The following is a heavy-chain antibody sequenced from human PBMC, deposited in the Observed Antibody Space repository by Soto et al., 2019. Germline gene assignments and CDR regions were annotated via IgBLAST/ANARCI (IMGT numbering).Heavy chain of an antibody. J-gene: IGHJ1*01. Sequence: QAQLMQSGAEVKKPGSSVKVSCKASGGTFSGYAINWVRQAPGQGLEWMGGIIPLLGITDYGQKFQGRITIAGDESTGTAYMDMRGLRSEDTAVYYCARDPRSITGTTSSEDFQHWGQGTLVSVSS. D-gene: IGHD1-20*01. CDR3: ARDPRSITGTTSSEDFQH. V-gene: IGHV1-69*01. CDR2: IIPLLGIT. CDR1: GGTFSGYA.